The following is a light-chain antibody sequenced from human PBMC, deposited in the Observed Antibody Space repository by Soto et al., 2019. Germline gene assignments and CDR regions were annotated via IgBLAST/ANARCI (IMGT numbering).Light chain of an antibody. Sequence: DIQMTQSPSSVSASVGDRVTITCRASQGISSWLARYQKRPGKVPKLLIYDASTLESGVPSRFSGSGSEPEFTLTISRLEPDDFATYFCHSRAFGQGTRLEIK. V-gene: IGKV1-12*01. J-gene: IGKJ5*01. CDR3: HSRA. CDR2: DAS. CDR1: QGISSW.